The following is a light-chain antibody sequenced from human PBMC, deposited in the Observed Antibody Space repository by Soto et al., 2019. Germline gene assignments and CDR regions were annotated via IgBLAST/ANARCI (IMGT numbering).Light chain of an antibody. Sequence: QSVLIQPASVSGSPGQSITISCTGTSSDVGGYNDVSWYQQSPGKAPKFIIFEVSNRPSGVSERFSGSKSGNTASLTISGLQAEDEADYYCSSYRSGSTPGVFGTGTKVTVL. CDR3: SSYRSGSTPGV. J-gene: IGLJ1*01. CDR1: SSDVGGYND. V-gene: IGLV2-14*01. CDR2: EVS.